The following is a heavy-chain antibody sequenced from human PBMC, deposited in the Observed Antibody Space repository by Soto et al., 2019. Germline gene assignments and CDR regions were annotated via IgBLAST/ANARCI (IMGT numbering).Heavy chain of an antibody. V-gene: IGHV4-30-2*01. CDR3: ARETYSDYVGYFDP. D-gene: IGHD3-10*01. CDR2: TYHSGNP. CDR1: GDTISTGGCT. Sequence: QLQLQESGSRLVKSSETLSLTCDVSGDTISTGGCTWAWIRQPPGQALEWIGHTYHSGNPDYNPSLKSRVIISVDRSKNQFSLKVRSVTAADTAVYYCARETYSDYVGYFDPWGQGIQVTVSS. J-gene: IGHJ5*02.